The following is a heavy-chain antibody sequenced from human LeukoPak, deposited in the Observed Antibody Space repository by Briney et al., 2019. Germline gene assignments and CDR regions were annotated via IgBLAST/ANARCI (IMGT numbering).Heavy chain of an antibody. J-gene: IGHJ4*02. Sequence: SVKVSCKASGGAFSTYAITWVRQAPGQGLEWMGGIIPIREAANYAQKFQDRLIITADESTTTEYLELSSLRSDDTAVYYCGRSYYDTSVYYYYDYWGQGTLVTVSS. CDR2: IIPIREAA. CDR1: GGAFSTYA. V-gene: IGHV1-69*01. D-gene: IGHD3-22*01. CDR3: GRSYYDTSVYYYYDY.